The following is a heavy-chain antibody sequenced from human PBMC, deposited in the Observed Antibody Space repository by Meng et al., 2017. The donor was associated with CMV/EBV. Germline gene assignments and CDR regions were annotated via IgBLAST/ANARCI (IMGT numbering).Heavy chain of an antibody. V-gene: IGHV3-30*02. D-gene: IGHD3-10*01. CDR1: GFTFSSYG. CDR2: IRYDGSNK. J-gene: IGHJ6*02. CDR3: AKDQWFGELLYYYYGTDV. Sequence: GESLKISCAASGFTFSSYGMHWVRQAPGKGLEWVAFIRYDGSNKYYADSVKGRFTISRDNSKNTLYLQMNSLRAEDTAVYYCAKDQWFGELLYYYYGTDVWGQGTTVTVSS.